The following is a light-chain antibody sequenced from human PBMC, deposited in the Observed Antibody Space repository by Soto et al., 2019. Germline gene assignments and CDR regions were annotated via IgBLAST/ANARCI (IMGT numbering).Light chain of an antibody. J-gene: IGKJ1*01. V-gene: IGKV3-15*01. CDR3: QQYNIWPPWT. CDR1: QSVSSN. Sequence: EIVMTQSPATLSVSPGERATLSCRASQSVSSNLAWYQQKPGQAPRLLIYGASTRATGIPARFSGSGSGTDFTLTISSLQSEDFAVYDCQQYNIWPPWTFGQGTKVEIK. CDR2: GAS.